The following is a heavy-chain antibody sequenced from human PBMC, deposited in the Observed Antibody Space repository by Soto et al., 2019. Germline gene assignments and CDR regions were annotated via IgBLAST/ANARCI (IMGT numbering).Heavy chain of an antibody. D-gene: IGHD6-13*01. V-gene: IGHV1-18*01. CDR1: GYTFTSNG. CDR2: ISAYNGNT. CDR3: ARDRGSSSWYEFDY. Sequence: QVQLVQSGAEVKNPGASVKVSCKTSGYTFTSNGISWVRQAPGHGLEWMGWISAYNGNTNYAQNFQGRVTMGRDTSTNTAYMELRSLRSDDTAVYYCARDRGSSSWYEFDYWGQGTLVTVSS. J-gene: IGHJ4*02.